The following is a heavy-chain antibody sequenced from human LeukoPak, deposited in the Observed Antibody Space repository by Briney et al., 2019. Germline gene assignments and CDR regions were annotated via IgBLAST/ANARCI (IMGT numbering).Heavy chain of an antibody. CDR2: ISYDGSNK. V-gene: IGHV3-30*04. D-gene: IGHD6-13*01. CDR3: ARDHATIVIAAAFDY. CDR1: GFTFSSYA. J-gene: IGHJ4*02. Sequence: GRSLRLSCAASGFTFSSYAMHWARQAPGKGLEWAAVISYDGSNKYYADSVKGRFTISRDNSKNTLYLQMNSLRAEDTAVYYCARDHATIVIAAAFDYWGQGTLVTVSS.